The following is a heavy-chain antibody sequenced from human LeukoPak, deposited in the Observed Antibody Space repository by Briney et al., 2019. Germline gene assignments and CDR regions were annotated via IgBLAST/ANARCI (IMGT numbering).Heavy chain of an antibody. V-gene: IGHV1-18*01. Sequence: ASVRVSCKASGYTFSSHGISWGRQAPGQGLEWTAWISAYNGNTNYAQTLQGRVTITTDTSTSTPYMELRSLRSDDTAVYYCARSTTKAFDICGQGTMVTVSS. CDR2: ISAYNGNT. CDR3: ARSTTKAFDI. CDR1: GYTFSSHG. J-gene: IGHJ3*02. D-gene: IGHD4-17*01.